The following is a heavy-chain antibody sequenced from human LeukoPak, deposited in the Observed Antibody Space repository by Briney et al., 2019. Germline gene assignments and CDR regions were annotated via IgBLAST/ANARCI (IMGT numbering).Heavy chain of an antibody. J-gene: IGHJ4*02. CDR1: GFTFSDYY. V-gene: IGHV3-11*01. Sequence: PGGSLRLSCAASGFTFSDYYMSWIRQAPGKGLEWVSYISSSGSTIYYADSAKGRFTISRDNAKNSLYLQMNSLRAEDTAVYYCASTSSSGSYYKNHYWGQGTLVTVSS. CDR3: ASTSSSGSYYKNHY. D-gene: IGHD3-10*01. CDR2: ISSSGSTI.